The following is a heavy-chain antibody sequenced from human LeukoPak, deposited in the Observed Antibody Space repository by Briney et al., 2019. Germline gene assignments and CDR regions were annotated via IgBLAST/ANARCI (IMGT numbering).Heavy chain of an antibody. V-gene: IGHV1-2*02. CDR2: INPNSGGT. CDR1: GYTFTGYY. D-gene: IGHD3-10*01. Sequence: GASVKVSCKASGYTFTGYYMHWVRQAPGQGLEWMGWINPNSGGTNYAQKFQGRVTMTRDTSISTAYMELSRLRSDDTAVYYCASLDPWFGESPGIDYWGQGTLVTVSS. J-gene: IGHJ4*02. CDR3: ASLDPWFGESPGIDY.